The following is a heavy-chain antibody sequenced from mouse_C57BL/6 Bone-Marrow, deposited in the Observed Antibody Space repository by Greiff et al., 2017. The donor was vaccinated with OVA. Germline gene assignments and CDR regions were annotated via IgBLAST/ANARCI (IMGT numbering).Heavy chain of an antibody. CDR3: ARDTTVVATYYYAMDY. Sequence: VHLVESGPELVKPGASVKISCKASGYAFSSSWMNWVKQRPGKGLEWIGRIYPGDGDTNYNGKFKGKATLTADKSSSTAYMQLSSLTSEDSAVYFCARDTTVVATYYYAMDYWGQGTSVTVSS. CDR1: GYAFSSSW. CDR2: IYPGDGDT. J-gene: IGHJ4*01. V-gene: IGHV1-82*01. D-gene: IGHD1-1*01.